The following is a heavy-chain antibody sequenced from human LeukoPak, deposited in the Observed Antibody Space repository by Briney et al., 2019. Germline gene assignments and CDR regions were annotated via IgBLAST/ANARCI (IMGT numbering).Heavy chain of an antibody. CDR1: GYTFTTYG. CDR2: INAGNGNT. Sequence: ASVKVSCKASGYTFTTYGISWVRQAPGQRLEWMGWINAGNGNTKYSQKFQGRVTITRDTSASTAYMELSSLRSEDTAVYYCASSYCSGGSCYSNWFDPWGQGTLVTVSS. V-gene: IGHV1-3*01. J-gene: IGHJ5*02. D-gene: IGHD2-15*01. CDR3: ASSYCSGGSCYSNWFDP.